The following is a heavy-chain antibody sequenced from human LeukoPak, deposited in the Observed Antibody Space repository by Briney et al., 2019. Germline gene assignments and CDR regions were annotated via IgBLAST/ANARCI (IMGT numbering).Heavy chain of an antibody. V-gene: IGHV3-23*01. D-gene: IGHD4-17*01. CDR1: GFTFSSYA. J-gene: IGHJ4*02. CDR2: ISGSGGST. CDR3: AKDGYGDWVAFDY. Sequence: PGGSLRLSCAASGFTFSSYAMSWVRQALGKGLEWVSAISGSGGSTYYADSVKGRFTISRDNSKNTLYLQMNSLRAEDTAVYYCAKDGYGDWVAFDYWGQGTLVTVSS.